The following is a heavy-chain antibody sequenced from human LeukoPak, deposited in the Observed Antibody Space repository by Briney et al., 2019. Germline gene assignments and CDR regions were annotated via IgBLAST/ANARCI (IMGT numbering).Heavy chain of an antibody. CDR2: ISSSSSYI. D-gene: IGHD3-10*01. J-gene: IGHJ4*02. CDR3: ARDPRPMVWFGQGPYFDY. Sequence: PGGSLRHSCAGSGFTFSSYSMNWVRPARWKELEGVSSISSSSSYIYYADSVKGRFTISRDNAKNSLYLQMNSLRAEDTAVYYCARDPRPMVWFGQGPYFDYWGQGTLVTVSS. V-gene: IGHV3-21*01. CDR1: GFTFSSYS.